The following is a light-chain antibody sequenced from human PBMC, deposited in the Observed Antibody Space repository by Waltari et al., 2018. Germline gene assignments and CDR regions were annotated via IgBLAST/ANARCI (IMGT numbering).Light chain of an antibody. CDR3: SSYTSSSTYVV. CDR1: SSDVGDYNY. J-gene: IGLJ2*01. CDR2: DVS. Sequence: QSALTQPASVSGSPGPSITISCTGTSSDVGDYNYVSWYQRHPGKAPKLIIFDVSNRPSGVSNRFSGSKSGDTASLTISGLQAEDEADYYCSSYTSSSTYVVFGGGTKLTVL. V-gene: IGLV2-14*03.